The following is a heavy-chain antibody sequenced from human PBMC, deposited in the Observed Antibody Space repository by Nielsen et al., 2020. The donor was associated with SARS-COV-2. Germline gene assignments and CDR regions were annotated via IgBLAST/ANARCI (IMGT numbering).Heavy chain of an antibody. J-gene: IGHJ4*02. CDR1: GFTFSSYW. CDR3: ASATRGGYSGYDLGY. Sequence: GESLKISCAASGFTFSSYWMHWVRQAPGKGLVWVSRINSDGSSTSYADSVKGRFTISRDNAKNTLYLQMNSLRAEDTAVYYCASATRGGYSGYDLGYWGQGTLVTVSS. D-gene: IGHD5-12*01. V-gene: IGHV3-74*01. CDR2: INSDGSST.